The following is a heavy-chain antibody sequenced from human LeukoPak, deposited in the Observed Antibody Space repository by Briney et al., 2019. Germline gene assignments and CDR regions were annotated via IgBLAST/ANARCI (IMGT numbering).Heavy chain of an antibody. Sequence: GGSLRLSCAASGFTFSNTWMNWVRQAPGKGLEWVGRIKSKSDGGTTDYAAPVTDRFIISRDDSKNTLFLQMNSLEADDTAVYYCTTGGHYFGSWGQGTLVIVSS. CDR1: GFTFSNTW. CDR3: TTGGHYFGS. CDR2: IKSKSDGGTT. D-gene: IGHD3-10*01. V-gene: IGHV3-15*01. J-gene: IGHJ4*02.